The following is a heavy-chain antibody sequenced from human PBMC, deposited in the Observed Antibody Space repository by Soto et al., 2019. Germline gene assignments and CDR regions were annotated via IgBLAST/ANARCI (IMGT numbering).Heavy chain of an antibody. J-gene: IGHJ6*02. D-gene: IGHD6-19*01. CDR2: ISYDGSRT. Sequence: QVQLVESGGGVVQPGRSLRLSCAASGFTFSIFGMHWVRQAPGKGLEWVAVISYDGSRTYYRDSVKGRFTISRDSSKNTLYLQMNSLRAEDTAVYYCAKSMAVAFPGFHGLDVWGQGTTVTVSS. V-gene: IGHV3-30*18. CDR3: AKSMAVAFPGFHGLDV. CDR1: GFTFSIFG.